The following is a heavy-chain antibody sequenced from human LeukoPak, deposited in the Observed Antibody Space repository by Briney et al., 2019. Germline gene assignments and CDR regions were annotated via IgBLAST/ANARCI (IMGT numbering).Heavy chain of an antibody. V-gene: IGHV1-8*01. CDR3: AIRTPVDIVATLGERVKKGLDY. Sequence: VASVKVSCKASGYTFTSYDINWLRQATGQGLEWMGWMNPNSGNPGYAQKFQGRVTMTRNTSMSTAYMELSSLRSEDTAVYYCAIRTPVDIVATLGERVKKGLDYWGQGTLVTVSS. J-gene: IGHJ4*02. D-gene: IGHD5-12*01. CDR1: GYTFTSYD. CDR2: MNPNSGNP.